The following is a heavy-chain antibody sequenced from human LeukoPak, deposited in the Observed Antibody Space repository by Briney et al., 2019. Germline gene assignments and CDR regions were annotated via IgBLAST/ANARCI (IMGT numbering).Heavy chain of an antibody. V-gene: IGHV3-9*01. CDR1: GFIFDDYA. CDR2: IGWDSGNI. D-gene: IGHD1-14*01. J-gene: IGHJ6*02. CDR3: AKDDNNYYYGMDV. Sequence: GGSLRLSCAASGFIFDDYAMHWVRQAPGKGLEGVAGIGWDSGNIGYADSVKGRFTISRDNAKNSLYLQMNSLRAEDTALYYCAKDDNNYYYGMDVWGQGTTVTVSS.